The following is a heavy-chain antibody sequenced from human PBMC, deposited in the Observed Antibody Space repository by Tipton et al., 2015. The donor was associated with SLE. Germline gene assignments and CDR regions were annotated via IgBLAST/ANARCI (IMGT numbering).Heavy chain of an antibody. CDR2: ISSNGGST. V-gene: IGHV3-64D*06. Sequence: SLRLSCAASGFTFSSYAMHWVRQAPGKGLEYVSAISSNGGSTYYADSVKGRFTISRDNSKNTLYLQTSSLRAEDTAVYYCVKASITGTSRAPDAFDIWGQGTMVTVSS. CDR1: GFTFSSYA. CDR3: VKASITGTSRAPDAFDI. J-gene: IGHJ3*02. D-gene: IGHD1-20*01.